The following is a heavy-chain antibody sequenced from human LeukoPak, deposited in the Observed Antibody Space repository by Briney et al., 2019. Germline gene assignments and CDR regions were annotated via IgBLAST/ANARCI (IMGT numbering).Heavy chain of an antibody. CDR3: AKDSPYYYDSSGYSDY. Sequence: GGSLRLSCAASGFTFSSYAMSWVRQAPGKGLEWVSAISGSGGSTYYADSVKGRFTISRDNSKNTLYLQMNSLRTEDTAVYYCAKDSPYYYDSSGYSDYWGQGTLVTVSS. CDR2: ISGSGGST. V-gene: IGHV3-23*01. D-gene: IGHD3-22*01. J-gene: IGHJ4*02. CDR1: GFTFSSYA.